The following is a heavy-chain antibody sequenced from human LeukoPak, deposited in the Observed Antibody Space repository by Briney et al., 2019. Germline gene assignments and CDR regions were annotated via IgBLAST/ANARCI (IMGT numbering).Heavy chain of an antibody. Sequence: SETLSLTCTVSGGSISRYYWSWIRQPAGKGLEWIGRIYTSGSTNYNPSLKSRVTMSVDTSKNQFSLQLSSVTAADTAVYYCARDQYYYGSGSHNFDYWGQGTLVTVSS. J-gene: IGHJ4*02. CDR2: IYTSGST. V-gene: IGHV4-4*07. CDR3: ARDQYYYGSGSHNFDY. CDR1: GGSISRYY. D-gene: IGHD3-10*01.